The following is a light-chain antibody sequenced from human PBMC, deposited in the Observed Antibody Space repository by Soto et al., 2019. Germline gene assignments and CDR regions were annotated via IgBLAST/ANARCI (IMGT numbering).Light chain of an antibody. CDR1: QSINSW. V-gene: IGKV1-5*03. Sequence: DIQMTQSPSTLSASVGDTVTITCRASQSINSWLAWYQQKPGKAPKALIYKASTLESGVPSRFSGSGSGTEFTLTISGLQPDDFATCYCQQYHTYSTFGGGTKVEIK. CDR2: KAS. J-gene: IGKJ4*01. CDR3: QQYHTYST.